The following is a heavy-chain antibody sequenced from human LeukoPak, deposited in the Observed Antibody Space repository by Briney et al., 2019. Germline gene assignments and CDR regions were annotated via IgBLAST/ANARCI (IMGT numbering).Heavy chain of an antibody. D-gene: IGHD3-22*01. CDR1: GFTFSNAC. CDR3: TTISGLSFDH. J-gene: IGHJ4*02. CDR2: IESTTDGGTT. V-gene: IGHV3-15*04. Sequence: GGSVRLSCAASGFTFSNACMSWVRQAPGKGLEWVGRIESTTDGGTTDYAAPVKGRFTISRDDSKNTPYLQMNSLETDDTAVYDCTTISGLSFDHWGQGTL.